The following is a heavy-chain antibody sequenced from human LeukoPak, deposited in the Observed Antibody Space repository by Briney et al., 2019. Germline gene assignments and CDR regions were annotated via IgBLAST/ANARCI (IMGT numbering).Heavy chain of an antibody. V-gene: IGHV3-73*01. CDR1: GFTFSGSA. J-gene: IGHJ5*02. D-gene: IGHD5-24*01. CDR2: IDKKDNLYAT. Sequence: GGSLRLSCAASGFTFSGSAVHWVRQSSGKGLEWVGHIDKKDNLYATAYAESVKGRFTISRDDSKDTAFLHMDSLKTEDTALYYCTRGRGTYNWFDPWGQGTLVTVSS. CDR3: TRGRGTYNWFDP.